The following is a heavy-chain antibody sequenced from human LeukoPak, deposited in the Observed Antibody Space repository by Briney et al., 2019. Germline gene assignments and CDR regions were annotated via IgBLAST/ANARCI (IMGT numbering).Heavy chain of an antibody. V-gene: IGHV4-34*01. CDR3: ARAPYYYDSRSLTFDY. J-gene: IGHJ4*02. Sequence: SETLSLTCAVYGGSFSGYYWSWIRQPPGKGLEWIGEINHSGSTNYNPSLKSRVTISVDTSKTQFSLKLTSVTAADTAVYYCARAPYYYDSRSLTFDYWGQGTLVTVSS. D-gene: IGHD3-22*01. CDR1: GGSFSGYY. CDR2: INHSGST.